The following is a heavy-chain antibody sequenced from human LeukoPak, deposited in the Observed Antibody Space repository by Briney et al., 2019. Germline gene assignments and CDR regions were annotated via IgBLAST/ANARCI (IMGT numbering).Heavy chain of an antibody. CDR2: ISSSNSYI. D-gene: IGHD3-3*01. Sequence: GGSLRLSCAASGFTFSSYIMNWVRQAPGKGLEWVSSISSSNSYINYADSVKGRFTISRDNAKNSLYLQMSSLRAEDAAVYYCARGPNYDFWSGYQFDYWGQGTLVTVSS. CDR1: GFTFSSYI. J-gene: IGHJ4*02. V-gene: IGHV3-21*01. CDR3: ARGPNYDFWSGYQFDY.